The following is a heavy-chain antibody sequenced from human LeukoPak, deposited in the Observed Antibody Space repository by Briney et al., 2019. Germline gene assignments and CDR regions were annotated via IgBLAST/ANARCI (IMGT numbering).Heavy chain of an antibody. Sequence: GGSMRLSCAASGFTFSSYSMNWVSPPQGKGLEWVSSISSSSSYIYYADSVKGRFTISRDNAKNSLYLQMDSLRAEDTAVYYCARVGYSYSNWFDPWGQGTLVTVSS. CDR3: ARVGYSYSNWFDP. D-gene: IGHD5-18*01. CDR2: ISSSSSYI. J-gene: IGHJ5*02. V-gene: IGHV3-21*01. CDR1: GFTFSSYS.